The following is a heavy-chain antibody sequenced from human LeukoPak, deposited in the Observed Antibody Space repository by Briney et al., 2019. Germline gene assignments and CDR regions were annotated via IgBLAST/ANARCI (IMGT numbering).Heavy chain of an antibody. J-gene: IGHJ4*02. D-gene: IGHD3-10*01. CDR1: GFTFSNYR. CDR2: INTDGSRT. CDR3: ARVVFGDYFDY. Sequence: GWSLRLSCAASGFTFSNYRMHWVRQAPGKGLVWVSRINTDGSRTTYADSVKGRFTISRDNAKNTLYLQMNSLRAEDTAVYYCARVVFGDYFDYWGQGTLVTVSS. V-gene: IGHV3-74*01.